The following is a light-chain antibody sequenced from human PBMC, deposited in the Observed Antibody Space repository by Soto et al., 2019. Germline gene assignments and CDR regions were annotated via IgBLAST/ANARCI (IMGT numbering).Light chain of an antibody. CDR2: DAF. CDR1: QNVKTR. Sequence: EKVMTQSPATLSVSPGDRATLSCRASQNVKTRLAWYQQKPVQAPRPLVYDAFTRATGIPARFSGSASGTEFTLTISSLQSEDFAVYYCQQYDEWPLTFGGGTKVEIK. CDR3: QQYDEWPLT. V-gene: IGKV3-15*01. J-gene: IGKJ4*01.